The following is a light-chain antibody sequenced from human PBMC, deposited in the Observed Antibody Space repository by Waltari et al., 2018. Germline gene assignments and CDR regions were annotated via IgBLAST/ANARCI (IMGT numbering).Light chain of an antibody. V-gene: IGKV3D-15*01. CDR2: GAS. Sequence: ELALTHSPATLSVSQGEGATLPCSASQNITSNLPWHQHQPGQTPRLLIYGASTSAIGIPARFIGSGSGTEFTLTISSLQSEDFALYYCRQYNNWPPWTFGQGTKVEIK. CDR3: RQYNNWPPWT. CDR1: QNITSN. J-gene: IGKJ1*01.